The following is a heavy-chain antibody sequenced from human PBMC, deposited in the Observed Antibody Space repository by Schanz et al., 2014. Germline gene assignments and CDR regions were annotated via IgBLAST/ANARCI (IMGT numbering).Heavy chain of an antibody. CDR1: GFTSSSYA. CDR3: VRDSFFAIDY. CDR2: VSRSTPDI. J-gene: IGHJ4*02. Sequence: EVQLLESGGGLVQPGGSLRLSCAASGFTSSSYAMSWVRQAPGKGLEWVSYVSRSTPDIYYADSVKGRFTMSRDNAKNSVFLQMNSLRAEDTAVYYCVRDSFFAIDYWGQGTLVTVSS. D-gene: IGHD3-3*01. V-gene: IGHV3-48*01.